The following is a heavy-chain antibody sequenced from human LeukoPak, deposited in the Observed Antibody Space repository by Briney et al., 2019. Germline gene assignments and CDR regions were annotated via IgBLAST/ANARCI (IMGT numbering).Heavy chain of an antibody. V-gene: IGHV3-21*06. CDR2: ISSSSSNI. CDR3: ARATSFDL. CDR1: GFTFSSFN. J-gene: IGHJ2*01. Sequence: GGSLRLPCAVSGFTFSSFNMNWVRQAPGKGLEWVSFISSSSSNIYYADSVKGRFTISRDNAKNSLYLQMNSLRAEDTGVYYCARATSFDLWGRGTLVTVSS. D-gene: IGHD1-1*01.